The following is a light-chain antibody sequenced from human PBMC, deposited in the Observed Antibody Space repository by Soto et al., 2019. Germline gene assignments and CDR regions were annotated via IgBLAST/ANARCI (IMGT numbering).Light chain of an antibody. V-gene: IGLV2-14*01. J-gene: IGLJ3*02. CDR1: SSDVGGYNY. Sequence: QSALTQPDSVSGSPGQSITISCTGTSSDVGGYNYVSWYQQHPGKAPKLMIYEVSNRPSGVSNRFSGSKSGNTASLTISGLQAEHEADYYCSSYTSSSTRVFGGGTKRTVL. CDR2: EVS. CDR3: SSYTSSSTRV.